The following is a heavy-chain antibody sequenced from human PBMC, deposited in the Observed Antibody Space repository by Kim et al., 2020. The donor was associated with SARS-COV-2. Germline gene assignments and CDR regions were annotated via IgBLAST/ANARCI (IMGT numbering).Heavy chain of an antibody. CDR1: GFTLSTYP. J-gene: IGHJ6*02. Sequence: GGSLRLSCAASGFTLSTYPMHWVRQAPGKGLEWVAVVSEDGYNKYYADSVKGRFTISRDNSKNTLFLQMNSLRRDDTAVYDCARRNSLDVWGQGTTVTVS. CDR2: VSEDGYNK. CDR3: ARRNSLDV. V-gene: IGHV3-30-3*01.